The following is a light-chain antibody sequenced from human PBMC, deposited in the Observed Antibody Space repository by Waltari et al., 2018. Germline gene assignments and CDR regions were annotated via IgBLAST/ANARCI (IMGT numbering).Light chain of an antibody. CDR1: QTISRY. Sequence: DVQMTQSPSSLSASVGDTVTITCRASQTISRYLNWYQQQPGKAPKLLIYAATTLQSEVPSRFTGSGSGTDFTLTISSLQAEDVAVYYCQQYYSTPYTFGQGTKLEIK. CDR2: AAT. J-gene: IGKJ2*01. CDR3: QQYYSTPYT. V-gene: IGKV1-39*01.